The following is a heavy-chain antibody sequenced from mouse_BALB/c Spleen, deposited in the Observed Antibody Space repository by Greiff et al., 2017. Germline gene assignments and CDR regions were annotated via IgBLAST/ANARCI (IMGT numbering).Heavy chain of an antibody. D-gene: IGHD1-1*01. V-gene: IGHV10-1*02. CDR1: GFTFNTYA. Sequence: EVQLVESGGGLVQPKGSLKLSCAASGFTFNTYAMNWVRQAPGKGLEWVARIRSKSNNYATYYADSVKDRFTISRDDSQSMLYLQMNNLKTEDTAMYYCVRLGLRYGDWYFDVWGAGTTVTVSS. CDR3: VRLGLRYGDWYFDV. J-gene: IGHJ1*01. CDR2: IRSKSNNYAT.